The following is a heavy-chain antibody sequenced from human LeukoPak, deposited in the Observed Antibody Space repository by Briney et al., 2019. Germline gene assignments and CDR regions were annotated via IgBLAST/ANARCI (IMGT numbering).Heavy chain of an antibody. J-gene: IGHJ4*02. CDR2: IREDGNVK. V-gene: IGHV3-7*01. D-gene: IGHD6-19*01. Sequence: GGSLRLSCAASGFSLSDYWMTWVRQAPGKGLEWVANIREDGNVKYYADSVKGRFTISRDNSKNTLYLQMNSLRAEDTAIYYCARDCRSSIAVAGFLDYWGQGTLVTVSS. CDR1: GFSLSDYW. CDR3: ARDCRSSIAVAGFLDY.